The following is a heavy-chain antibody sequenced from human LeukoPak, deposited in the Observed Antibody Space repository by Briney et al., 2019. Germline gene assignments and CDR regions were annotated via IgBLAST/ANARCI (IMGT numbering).Heavy chain of an antibody. CDR2: ISISSSYT. CDR1: GFTFSSYS. D-gene: IGHD3-22*01. CDR3: ASGRDSSGYN. J-gene: IGHJ4*02. V-gene: IGHV3-21*01. Sequence: GGSLRLSCAASGFTFSSYSMNWVRQAPGKGLEWVSSISISSSYTYYADSVKGRFTISRDNAKNSLYLQMNSLRAEDTAVYYCASGRDSSGYNWGQGTLVTVSS.